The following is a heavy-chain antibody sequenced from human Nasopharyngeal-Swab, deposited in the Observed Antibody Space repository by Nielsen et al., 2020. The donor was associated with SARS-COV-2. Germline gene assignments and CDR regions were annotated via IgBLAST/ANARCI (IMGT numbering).Heavy chain of an antibody. CDR2: INSKANGGTT. D-gene: IGHD2-2*01. Sequence: GESLKTSCAAPGLPISNAWMSWVRQAPGKGLEWGGRINSKANGGTTDYDAPVKGRFTNSRDDSKNTLYLQMNSLKTEDTAVYYCTTNRPAGPCAFDIWGQGTMVTVSS. V-gene: IGHV3-15*01. CDR1: GLPISNAW. J-gene: IGHJ3*02. CDR3: TTNRPAGPCAFDI.